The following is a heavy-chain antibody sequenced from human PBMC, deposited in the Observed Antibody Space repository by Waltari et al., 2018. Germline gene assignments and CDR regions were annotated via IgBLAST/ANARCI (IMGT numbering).Heavy chain of an antibody. Sequence: QVQLVQSGAAVKKPGSSVKVSCKASGGTFSSYAISWVRQAPGQGLEWMGGIIPIFGTANYAQKFQGRFTITTDESTSTAYMELSSLRSEDTAVYYCAREARYCSGGSCYDAFVIWGQGTMVTVSS. CDR3: AREARYCSGGSCYDAFVI. D-gene: IGHD2-15*01. J-gene: IGHJ3*02. CDR1: GGTFSSYA. CDR2: IIPIFGTA. V-gene: IGHV1-69*05.